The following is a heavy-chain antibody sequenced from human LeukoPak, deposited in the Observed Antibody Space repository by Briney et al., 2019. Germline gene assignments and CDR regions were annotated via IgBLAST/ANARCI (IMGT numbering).Heavy chain of an antibody. V-gene: IGHV3-30*03. CDR1: GFTFSSYG. J-gene: IGHJ4*02. CDR2: ISYDGTNK. D-gene: IGHD6-19*01. CDR3: ARVELYASGWYGSIDY. Sequence: GESLRLSCAASGFTFSSYGMHWVRQAPGKGLEWVAVISYDGTNKYYADSVRGRFTISRDNSKNTLYLQMDSLRTEDTAVYYCARVELYASGWYGSIDYWGQGTLVAVSS.